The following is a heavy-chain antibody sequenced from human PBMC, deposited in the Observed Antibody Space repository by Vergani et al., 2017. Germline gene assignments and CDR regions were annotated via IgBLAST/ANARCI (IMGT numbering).Heavy chain of an antibody. CDR2: INTNSGNP. V-gene: IGHV7-4-1*02. J-gene: IGHJ6*02. CDR1: GYTFTNYP. Sequence: QVQLLQSGSELKKPGASVRISCEASGYTFTNYPLIWVRQAPGQGLEFMGWINTNSGNPTYAPGFTGRFVFSLDTSVSTAYLQISGLKAEDSAVYYCARRRQWRLTEDLYGMDVWGQGTTVTVSS. CDR3: ARRRQWRLTEDLYGMDV. D-gene: IGHD6-19*01.